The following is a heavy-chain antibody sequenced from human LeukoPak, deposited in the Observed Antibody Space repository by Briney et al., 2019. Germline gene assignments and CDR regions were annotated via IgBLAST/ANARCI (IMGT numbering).Heavy chain of an antibody. CDR1: GIAFIDYN. V-gene: IGHV3-21*01. D-gene: IGHD5-24*01. CDR3: ASEMATVSRDAFDI. CDR2: ISGTTRFI. Sequence: GSLLLSCAASGIAFIDYNMNWVRQAPGEGLEGVSSISGTTRFIYYAASVKGRFTVSRDNDKSSLFLQMSSLRAEDTAVYYCASEMATVSRDAFDIWGQGTSVTVSS. J-gene: IGHJ3*02.